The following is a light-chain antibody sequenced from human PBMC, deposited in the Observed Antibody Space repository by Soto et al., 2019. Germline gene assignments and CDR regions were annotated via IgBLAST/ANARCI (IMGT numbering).Light chain of an antibody. Sequence: QSVLTQPPSASGTPGQRVIISCSGSSSNIGRDTVNWYRQFPGTAPKLLIYSNNQRPSGVPDRFSGSKSGTSASLAISGLQSEDEADYYCAVWDDSLNVLVFGGGTKVTVL. V-gene: IGLV1-44*01. CDR2: SNN. CDR3: AVWDDSLNVLV. CDR1: SSNIGRDT. J-gene: IGLJ2*01.